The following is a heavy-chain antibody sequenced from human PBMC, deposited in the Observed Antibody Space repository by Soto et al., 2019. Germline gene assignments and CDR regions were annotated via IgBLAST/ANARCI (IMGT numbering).Heavy chain of an antibody. CDR2: ISGSGGST. V-gene: IGHV3-23*01. CDR1: GFTFSSYA. Sequence: EVQLLESGGGLVQPGGSLRLSCAASGFTFSSYAMSWVRQAPGKGLEWVSAISGSGGSTYYADSVKGRFTISRDNSKNTLDLQMNSLIAEDTAVYYCAKDILTGPYYYYGMDVWGQGNTVTVSS. D-gene: IGHD3-9*01. J-gene: IGHJ6*02. CDR3: AKDILTGPYYYYGMDV.